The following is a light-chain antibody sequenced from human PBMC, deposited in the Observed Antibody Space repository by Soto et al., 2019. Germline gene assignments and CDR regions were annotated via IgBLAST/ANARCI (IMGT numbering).Light chain of an antibody. V-gene: IGKV3-15*01. J-gene: IGKJ5*01. Sequence: EILISPSPATLAVSLSESATLCFSASQSIGSTLAWYQQKPGQTPRLLIYDASTRATGIPARFSGSGSGTDFTLTISSLQSEDFAVYYCQQYNTWPPITFGQGSRLEIK. CDR3: QQYNTWPPIT. CDR1: QSIGST. CDR2: DAS.